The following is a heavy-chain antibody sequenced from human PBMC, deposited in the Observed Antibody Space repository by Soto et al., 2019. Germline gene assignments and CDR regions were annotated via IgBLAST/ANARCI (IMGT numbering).Heavy chain of an antibody. CDR1: GGSSSGYY. V-gene: IGHV4-34*01. CDR2: INHSGST. Sequence: SETLSLTCAVYGGSSSGYYWSWIRQPPGKGLEWIGEINHSGSTNYNPSLKSRVTISVDTSKNQFSLKLSSVTAADTAVYYCARVLGYCSGGSCLNWFDPWGQGTLVTVSS. J-gene: IGHJ5*02. CDR3: ARVLGYCSGGSCLNWFDP. D-gene: IGHD2-15*01.